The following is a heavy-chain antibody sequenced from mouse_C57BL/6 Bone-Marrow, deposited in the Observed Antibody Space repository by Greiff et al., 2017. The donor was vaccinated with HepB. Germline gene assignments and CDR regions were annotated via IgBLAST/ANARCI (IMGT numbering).Heavy chain of an antibody. CDR2: IRLKSDNYAT. J-gene: IGHJ4*01. CDR1: GFTFSNYW. Sequence: EVQLVESGGGLVQPGGSMKLSCVASGFTFSNYWMNWVRQSPEKGLEWVAQIRLKSDNYATHYAESVKGRFIISRDDSKSSVYLQMNNLRAEDTGIYYCTERYYGSSHYYAMDYWGQGTSVTVSS. D-gene: IGHD1-1*01. V-gene: IGHV6-3*01. CDR3: TERYYGSSHYYAMDY.